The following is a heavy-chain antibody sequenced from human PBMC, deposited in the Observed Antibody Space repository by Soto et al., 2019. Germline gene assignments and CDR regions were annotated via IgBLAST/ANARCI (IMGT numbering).Heavy chain of an antibody. Sequence: QVQLQESGPGLVKPSETLSLTCPVSGGSISSYYWSWIRKPPGKRLELIGYIYYSGRTNYNPSIRSRVTISVDTSKNQFSRKLSSVTAAAAAVYYCARHPGASFDYWGQGTLVTVSS. D-gene: IGHD7-27*01. CDR3: ARHPGASFDY. CDR2: IYYSGRT. J-gene: IGHJ4*02. V-gene: IGHV4-59*01. CDR1: GGSISSYY.